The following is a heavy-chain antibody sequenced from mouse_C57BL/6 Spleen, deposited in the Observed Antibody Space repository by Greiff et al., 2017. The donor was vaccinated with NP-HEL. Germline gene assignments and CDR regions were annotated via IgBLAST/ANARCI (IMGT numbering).Heavy chain of an antibody. CDR3: AREGGTTVLAPYYFDY. Sequence: QVQLKQPGTELVKPGASVKLSCKASGYTFTSYWMHWVKQRPGQGLEWIGNINPSNGGTNYNEKFKSKATLTVDKSSSTAYMQLSSLTSEDSAVYYCAREGGTTVLAPYYFDYWGQGTTLTVSS. D-gene: IGHD1-1*01. CDR1: GYTFTSYW. J-gene: IGHJ2*01. V-gene: IGHV1-53*01. CDR2: INPSNGGT.